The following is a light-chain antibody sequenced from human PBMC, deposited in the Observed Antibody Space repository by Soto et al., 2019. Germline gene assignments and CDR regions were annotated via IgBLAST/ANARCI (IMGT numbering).Light chain of an antibody. V-gene: IGKV1-5*03. CDR1: DNIVHW. J-gene: IGKJ1*01. CDR3: QHYNSFSRT. Sequence: DIQMTQSPSTLSASVGDRVAITCRASDNIVHWVAWYQQKPGKAPKLLIYKAANLADEVPSRFAGSGSGTDFTLTITRLQPDDFATYYCQHYNSFSRTFGQGDKVDI. CDR2: KAA.